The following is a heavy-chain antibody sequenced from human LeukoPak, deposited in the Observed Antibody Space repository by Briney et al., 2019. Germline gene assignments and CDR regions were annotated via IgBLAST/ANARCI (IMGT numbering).Heavy chain of an antibody. J-gene: IGHJ4*02. V-gene: IGHV3-23*01. CDR1: GFTLSSYA. CDR2: ISGSGGST. CDR3: AKDGMATISYYFDY. D-gene: IGHD5-24*01. Sequence: GESLRLSCAASGFTLSSYAMSWVRQAPGKGLEWVSAISGSGGSTYYADSVKGRFTISRDNSKNTLYLQMNSLGAEDTAVYFCAKDGMATISYYFDYWGQGTLVIVSS.